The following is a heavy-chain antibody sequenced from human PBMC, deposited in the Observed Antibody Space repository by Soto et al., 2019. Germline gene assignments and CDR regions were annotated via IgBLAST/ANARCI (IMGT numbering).Heavy chain of an antibody. J-gene: IGHJ4*02. Sequence: ASVKVSCKASGYTFTGYYMHWVRQAPGQGLGWMGWINPNSGGTNYAQKFQGRVTMTRDTSISTAYMELSRLRSDDTAVYYCARESGPPKFANIVVVPAATPGPLDYWGQGTLVTVSS. V-gene: IGHV1-2*02. CDR3: ARESGPPKFANIVVVPAATPGPLDY. CDR2: INPNSGGT. D-gene: IGHD2-2*01. CDR1: GYTFTGYY.